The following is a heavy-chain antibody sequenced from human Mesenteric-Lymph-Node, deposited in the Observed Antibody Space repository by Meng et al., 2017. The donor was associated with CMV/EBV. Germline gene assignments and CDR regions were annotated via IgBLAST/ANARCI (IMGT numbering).Heavy chain of an antibody. J-gene: IGHJ3*02. CDR2: INPNSGVT. D-gene: IGHD1-26*01. CDR3: ARDSRIVGAMRGTFDI. Sequence: ASVKVSCKASGYTFTSYGISWVRQAPGQGLEWMGWINPNSGVTNYAQKFQGRVTMTRDTSISTAYMELSRLTSDETAVYYCARDSRIVGAMRGTFDIWGQGTMVTVSS. CDR1: GYTFTSYG. V-gene: IGHV1-2*02.